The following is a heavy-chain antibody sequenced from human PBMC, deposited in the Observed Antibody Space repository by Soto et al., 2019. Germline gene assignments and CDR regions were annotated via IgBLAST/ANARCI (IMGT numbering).Heavy chain of an antibody. CDR3: AKDSLRGEVPAALNFDY. CDR1: GFTFSNYG. J-gene: IGHJ4*02. Sequence: VQLVESGGGVVQPGRSLRLSCVASGFTFSNYGMHWVRQAPGKGLEWVAIVSYNGRKEYYADSVKGRFSISRDNSKNTLYVQMNTLRDEDTAVYYCAKDSLRGEVPAALNFDYWGRGTLVTVSS. CDR2: VSYNGRKE. D-gene: IGHD2-2*01. V-gene: IGHV3-30*18.